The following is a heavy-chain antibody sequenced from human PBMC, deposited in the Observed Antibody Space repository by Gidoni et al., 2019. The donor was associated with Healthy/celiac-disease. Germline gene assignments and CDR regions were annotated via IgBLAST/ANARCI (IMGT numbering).Heavy chain of an antibody. D-gene: IGHD3-10*01. CDR3: AKTRFTGGPYYFDY. CDR2: MSGSGGST. J-gene: IGHJ4*02. V-gene: IGHV3-23*01. CDR1: GFTFISYA. Sequence: EVQLLESGGGLIQPGGSLRLSCAASGFTFISYAMSWVRQAPGKGLEWVSDMSGSGGSTYYADSVKGRFTISRDNYKNTLYLQMNSLRAEDTAVYYCAKTRFTGGPYYFDYWGQGTLVTVSS.